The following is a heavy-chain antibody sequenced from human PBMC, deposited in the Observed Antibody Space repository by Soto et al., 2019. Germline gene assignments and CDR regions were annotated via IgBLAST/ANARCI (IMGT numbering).Heavy chain of an antibody. V-gene: IGHV3-23*01. Sequence: GGSLRLSCAASGFTFGNYAMTWVRQAPGRGPEWVSTITYNGGTTYYADSVQGHFTISRDNSKNTLFLQMNSLRVEDTAVYYCPKDMTSRDYWGQGTLVTVSS. CDR2: ITYNGGTT. CDR3: PKDMTSRDY. D-gene: IGHD2-21*02. CDR1: GFTFGNYA. J-gene: IGHJ4*02.